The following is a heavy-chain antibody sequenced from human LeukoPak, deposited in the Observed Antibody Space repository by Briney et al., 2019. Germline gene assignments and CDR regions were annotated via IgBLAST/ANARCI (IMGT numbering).Heavy chain of an antibody. D-gene: IGHD6-19*01. CDR2: ISYRGIT. CDR3: ARGNSDWYWYFQL. Sequence: PSETLSLTCTVSGGSMSSYYWSWIRQPPGKGLEWIGYISYRGITNYTPSLESRVTISVDTSKNQFSLKLSSVTAADTAVYYCARGNSDWYWYFQLWGQGTLVTVSS. V-gene: IGHV4-59*01. J-gene: IGHJ1*01. CDR1: GGSMSSYY.